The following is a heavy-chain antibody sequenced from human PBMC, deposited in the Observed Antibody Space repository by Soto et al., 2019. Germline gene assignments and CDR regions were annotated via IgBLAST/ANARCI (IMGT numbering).Heavy chain of an antibody. Sequence: QVQVVQSGAEVKKPGASVKVSCKASGYTFTSYAMHWVRQAPGQRLEWMGWINPGNGNTKNSQKFQGRVTITRDTFASTAYMELSSLRSEDTAVYYRGRGASSVYTVYFDLWGRGTLVTVSS. CDR3: GRGASSVYTVYFDL. CDR2: INPGNGNT. V-gene: IGHV1-3*01. J-gene: IGHJ2*01. D-gene: IGHD2-8*01. CDR1: GYTFTSYA.